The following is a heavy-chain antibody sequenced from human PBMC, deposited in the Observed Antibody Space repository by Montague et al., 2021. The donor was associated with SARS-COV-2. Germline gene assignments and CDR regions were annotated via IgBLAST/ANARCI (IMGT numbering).Heavy chain of an antibody. Sequence: PALVKPTQTLTLTCTFSGFSLSTSGVGVGWIRQPPGKALEWLALIYWDDDKRYSPSLKSRLTITKDTSKNQVVLTMTNMDPVDTATYYCAHVGRACSGGSCYPKSKDWYFDLWGRGTLVTVSS. J-gene: IGHJ2*01. CDR1: GFSLSTSGVG. V-gene: IGHV2-5*02. D-gene: IGHD2-15*01. CDR3: AHVGRACSGGSCYPKSKDWYFDL. CDR2: IYWDDDK.